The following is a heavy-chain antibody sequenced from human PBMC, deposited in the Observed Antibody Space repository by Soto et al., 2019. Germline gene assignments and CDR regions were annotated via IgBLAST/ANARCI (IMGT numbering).Heavy chain of an antibody. V-gene: IGHV1-2*02. CDR3: ARMYDSSGYYSF. D-gene: IGHD3-22*01. J-gene: IGHJ4*02. CDR1: GYTFTGYY. Sequence: ASVKVSCKASGYTFTGYYMRWVRQAPGQGLEWMGWINPNSGGTNYAQKFQGRVTMTRDTSISTAYMELSRLRSDDTAVYHCARMYDSSGYYSFWGQGTLVTVSS. CDR2: INPNSGGT.